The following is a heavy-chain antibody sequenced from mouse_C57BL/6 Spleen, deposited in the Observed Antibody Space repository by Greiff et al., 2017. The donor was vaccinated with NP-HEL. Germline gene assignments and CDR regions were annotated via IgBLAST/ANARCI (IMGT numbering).Heavy chain of an antibody. CDR1: GFNIKDDY. V-gene: IGHV14-4*01. CDR2: IDPENGDT. J-gene: IGHJ4*01. CDR3: TTGDYEYAMDY. D-gene: IGHD2-4*01. Sequence: VQLQQSGAELVRPGASVKLSCTASGFNIKDDYMHWVKQRPEQGLEWIGWIDPENGDTEYASKFQGKATITADTSSNTAYLQLSSLTSEDTAVYYCTTGDYEYAMDYGGQGTSVTVSS.